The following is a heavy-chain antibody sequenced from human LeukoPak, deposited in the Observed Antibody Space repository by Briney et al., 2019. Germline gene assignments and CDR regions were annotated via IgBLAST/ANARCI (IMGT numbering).Heavy chain of an antibody. D-gene: IGHD2-2*01. V-gene: IGHV4-59*01. CDR2: IYYSGST. CDR3: ARVSCSSTSCPRRDALDV. CDR1: GGSISYYY. J-gene: IGHJ3*01. Sequence: PSETLSLTCTVSGGSISYYYWSWIRQAPGKGLEWVGYIYYSGSTNYNPSLKSRVTISVDTSKNQFSLNLTSVTTADTAVYYCARVSCSSTSCPRRDALDVWGQGTMVTVSS.